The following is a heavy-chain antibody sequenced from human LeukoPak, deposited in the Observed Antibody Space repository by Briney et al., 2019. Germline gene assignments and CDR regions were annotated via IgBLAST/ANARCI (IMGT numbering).Heavy chain of an antibody. V-gene: IGHV3-30*02. J-gene: IGHJ4*02. Sequence: GGSLRLSCAASGFTFSSYGMHWVRQAPGKGLEWVAFIRYDGSNKYYADSVKGRFTISRDNSKNTLYLQMNSLRAEDTAVYYCARDLLAWAVAGYWGQGTLVTVSS. CDR2: IRYDGSNK. CDR1: GFTFSSYG. CDR3: ARDLLAWAVAGY. D-gene: IGHD6-19*01.